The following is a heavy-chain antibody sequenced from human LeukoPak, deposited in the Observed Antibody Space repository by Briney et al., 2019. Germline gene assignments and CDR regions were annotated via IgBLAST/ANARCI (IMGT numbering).Heavy chain of an antibody. V-gene: IGHV3-30*03. J-gene: IGHJ4*02. CDR1: GFTFSSYG. CDR3: ARPLSIFGVVIDY. D-gene: IGHD3-3*01. CDR2: ISYDGSNK. Sequence: GGSLRLSCAASGFTFSSYGMHWVRQAPGKGLEWVAVISYDGSNKYYADSVKGRFTISRDNAKNSLYLQMNSLRAEDTAVYYCARPLSIFGVVIDYWGQGTLVTVSS.